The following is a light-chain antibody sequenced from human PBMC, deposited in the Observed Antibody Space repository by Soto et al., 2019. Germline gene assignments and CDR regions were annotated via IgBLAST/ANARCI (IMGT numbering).Light chain of an antibody. CDR1: SSDVGAYNY. Sequence: QSALTQPASVSGSPGQSITISCTGTSSDVGAYNYVSWYQHHPGKAPKVMIYEVSNRPSGVSNRFSGSKSGNTASLTISGLQAEDEADYYCSSYTSSSTRVFGTGTKVTVL. CDR3: SSYTSSSTRV. CDR2: EVS. J-gene: IGLJ1*01. V-gene: IGLV2-14*01.